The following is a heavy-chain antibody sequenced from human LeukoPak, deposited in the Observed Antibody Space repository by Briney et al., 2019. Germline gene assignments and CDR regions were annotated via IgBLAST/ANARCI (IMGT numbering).Heavy chain of an antibody. V-gene: IGHV3-9*01. CDR1: GFTFDDYA. J-gene: IGHJ6*02. CDR2: ISWNSGSI. Sequence: QTGRSLRLSCAASGFTFDDYAVHWVRQAPGKGLEWVSGISWNSGSIGYADSVKGRFTISRDNAKNSLYLQMNSLRAEDTALYYCAKDRGVGAIYYYYYGMDVWGQGTTVTVSS. D-gene: IGHD1-26*01. CDR3: AKDRGVGAIYYYYYGMDV.